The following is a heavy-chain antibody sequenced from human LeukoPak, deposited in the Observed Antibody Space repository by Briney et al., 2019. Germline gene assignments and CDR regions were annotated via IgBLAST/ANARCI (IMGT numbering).Heavy chain of an antibody. CDR1: GFTFNNAR. D-gene: IGHD3-10*01. CDR3: TASRGSGNFIY. CDR2: IKSKTDGGTT. Sequence: GGSLRLSCAASGFTFNNARMSWVPQAPGKGLEWVGRIKSKTDGGTTDYGEPVKGIFTISRDDSKNTLYLQMNSLKTEDTAIYYCTASRGSGNFIYWGQGTLVTVSS. V-gene: IGHV3-15*01. J-gene: IGHJ4*02.